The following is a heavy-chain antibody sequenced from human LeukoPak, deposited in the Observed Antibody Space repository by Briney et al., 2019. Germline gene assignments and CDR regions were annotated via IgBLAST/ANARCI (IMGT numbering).Heavy chain of an antibody. CDR2: INPNSGGT. Sequence: ASVKVSCRASGYTFTDYYMHWVRQAPGQGLEWMGWINPNSGGTNYAQKFQGRVTMTRDTSISTAYMELSRLRSDDTAVYYCARASYYYDSSGYPGYYFDYWGQGTLVTVSS. CDR3: ARASYYYDSSGYPGYYFDY. CDR1: GYTFTDYY. V-gene: IGHV1-2*02. D-gene: IGHD3-22*01. J-gene: IGHJ4*02.